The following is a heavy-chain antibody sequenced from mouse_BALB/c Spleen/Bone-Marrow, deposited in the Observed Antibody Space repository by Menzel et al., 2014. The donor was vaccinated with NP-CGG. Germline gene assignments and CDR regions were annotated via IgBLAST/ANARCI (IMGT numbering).Heavy chain of an antibody. CDR2: IDPANGNT. D-gene: IGHD1-1*01. CDR1: GFNIKDTY. V-gene: IGHV14-3*02. CDR3: ANYFYGSSLFAY. Sequence: EVKLQESGAELVKPGASVKLSCTASGFNIKDTYMHWVKQRPEQGLEWIGRIDPANGNTKYDPKFQGKATITADTSSNTAILQLSSLTSEDTAVYYCANYFYGSSLFAYWGQGTLVTVSA. J-gene: IGHJ3*01.